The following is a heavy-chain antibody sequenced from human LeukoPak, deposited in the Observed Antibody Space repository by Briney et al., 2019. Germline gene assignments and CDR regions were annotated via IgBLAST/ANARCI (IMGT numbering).Heavy chain of an antibody. D-gene: IGHD3-22*01. Sequence: EASVKVSCKASGYTFTSYGISWVRQAPGQGLEWMGWISAYNGNTNYAQKLQGRVTMTTDTSTSTAYMELRSLRSDDTAVYYCARESAYYYDSSGYIDYWGQGTLVTVSS. CDR3: ARESAYYYDSSGYIDY. V-gene: IGHV1-18*01. J-gene: IGHJ4*02. CDR2: ISAYNGNT. CDR1: GYTFTSYG.